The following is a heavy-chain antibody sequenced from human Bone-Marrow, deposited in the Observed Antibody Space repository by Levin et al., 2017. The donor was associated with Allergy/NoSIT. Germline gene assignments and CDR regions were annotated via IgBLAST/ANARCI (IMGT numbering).Heavy chain of an antibody. Sequence: SQTLSLTCSVPGGPISNYYWSWIRQSPKTGLEYIGYIYFTGSTNYNPSLKSRVIISLDKSENQFSLRLSSVTAADTAIYYCARAGNNWDRIWFDPWGQGLLVTVSS. CDR1: GGPISNYY. CDR2: IYFTGST. D-gene: IGHD1-1*01. V-gene: IGHV4-59*01. CDR3: ARAGNNWDRIWFDP. J-gene: IGHJ5*02.